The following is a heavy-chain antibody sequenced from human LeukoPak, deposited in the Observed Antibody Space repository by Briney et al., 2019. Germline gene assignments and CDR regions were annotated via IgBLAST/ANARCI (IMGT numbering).Heavy chain of an antibody. Sequence: GGSLRLSCAASGFTFSDYYMSWIRQAPGKGLEWVSYISSSGSTIYYADSVKGRFTISRDNAKNSLYLQMNSLRAEDTAVYCCAREMSYYDSGTYYNSFDYWGQGTLVTVSS. CDR1: GFTFSDYY. CDR2: ISSSGSTI. J-gene: IGHJ4*02. V-gene: IGHV3-11*01. D-gene: IGHD3-10*01. CDR3: AREMSYYDSGTYYNSFDY.